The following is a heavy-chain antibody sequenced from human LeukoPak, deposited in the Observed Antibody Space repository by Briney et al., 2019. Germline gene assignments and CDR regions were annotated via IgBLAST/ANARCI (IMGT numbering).Heavy chain of an antibody. CDR3: ARDIVVVPAAIRGPHWFDP. CDR2: IKQDGSEK. V-gene: IGHV3-7*01. D-gene: IGHD2-2*02. CDR1: GFTFSSYW. Sequence: PGGSLRLSCAASGFTFSSYWMSWVRQAPGKGREWVANIKQDGSEKYYVDSVKGRFTISRDNAKNSLYLQMDSLRAEDTAVYYCARDIVVVPAAIRGPHWFDPWGQGTLVTVSS. J-gene: IGHJ5*02.